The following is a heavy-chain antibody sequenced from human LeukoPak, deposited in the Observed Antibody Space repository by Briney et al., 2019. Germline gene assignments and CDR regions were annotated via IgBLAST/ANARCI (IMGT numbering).Heavy chain of an antibody. Sequence: GGSLRLSCAASGFTFSSYAMHWVRQAPGKGLGWVVVISYDGSYKYYLDSVKGRFTISRDNSKNTVYLQMNNLRPEDTAVYYCAKDVATQLWYYFDSWGQGTLVTVSS. J-gene: IGHJ4*02. CDR3: AKDVATQLWYYFDS. CDR1: GFTFSSYA. CDR2: ISYDGSYK. D-gene: IGHD5-18*01. V-gene: IGHV3-30*18.